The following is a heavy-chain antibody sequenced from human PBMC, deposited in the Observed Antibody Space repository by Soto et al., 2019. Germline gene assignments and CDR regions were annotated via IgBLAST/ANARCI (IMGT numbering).Heavy chain of an antibody. Sequence: QVQLVQSGAEVKKPGASVKVSCKASGYTFTSYDINWVRQATGQGLEWMGWMNPNSGNTGYAQKFQGRVTMTMNTSISTSYMELSRLRSEDTAVYYCAKERVRRGFVDWGQGTLVTVSS. CDR1: GYTFTSYD. CDR2: MNPNSGNT. J-gene: IGHJ4*02. CDR3: AKERVRRGFVD. D-gene: IGHD3-10*01. V-gene: IGHV1-8*01.